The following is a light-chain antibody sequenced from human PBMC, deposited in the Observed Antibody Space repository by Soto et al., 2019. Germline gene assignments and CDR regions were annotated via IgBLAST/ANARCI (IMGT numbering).Light chain of an antibody. V-gene: IGLV2-8*01. CDR1: SSDVGGYNY. J-gene: IGLJ2*01. Sequence: QSVLTQPPSASGSRGQSVTISCTGTSSDVGGYNYVSWYQQHPGKAPKLIIFEVTKRPSGVPDRFSGSKSGNTASLTVSGLQAEDEADYYCSSYAGNNNVIFGGGAKLTVL. CDR3: SSYAGNNNVI. CDR2: EVT.